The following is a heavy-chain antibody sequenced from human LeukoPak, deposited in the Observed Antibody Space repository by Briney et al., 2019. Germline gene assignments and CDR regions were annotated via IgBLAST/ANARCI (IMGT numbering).Heavy chain of an antibody. CDR3: ASASGY. D-gene: IGHD6-19*01. Sequence: SETLSLTCSVSGDSISSDYWSWIRQLAGKGLEWIGRIYTTGSTNYNPSLKSRVTMSVDMSKNQFSLKLSSVTAADTAVYYCASASGYWGQGTLVTVSS. CDR2: IYTTGST. V-gene: IGHV4-4*07. CDR1: GDSISSDY. J-gene: IGHJ4*02.